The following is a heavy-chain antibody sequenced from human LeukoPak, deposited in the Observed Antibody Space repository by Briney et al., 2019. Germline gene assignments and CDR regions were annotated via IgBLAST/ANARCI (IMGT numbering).Heavy chain of an antibody. D-gene: IGHD6-13*01. CDR2: IKQDGSEK. V-gene: IGHV3-7*01. J-gene: IGHJ4*02. CDR1: GFTFSTYW. Sequence: GGSLRLSCAASGFTFSTYWMSWVRQAPGKGLEWVANIKQDGSEKYYVDSVKGRFTISRDNAKNSLYLQMNSLRAEDTTMYYCARDSAGNDYWGQGTLVTVSS. CDR3: ARDSAGNDY.